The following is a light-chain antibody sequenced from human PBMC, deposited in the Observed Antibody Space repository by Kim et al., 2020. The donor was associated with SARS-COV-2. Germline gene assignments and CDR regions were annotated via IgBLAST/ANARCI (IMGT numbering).Light chain of an antibody. CDR2: AAT. CDR3: QQNYHTMIT. J-gene: IGKJ5*01. V-gene: IGKV1-39*01. Sequence: ASVGDRVNLTCRASRTVGRYLNWYQQKVGTAPKLLIYAATALQSGVPPRFRATGYGTDFTLTISGLQPEDFATYYCQQNYHTMITFGQGTRLEIK. CDR1: RTVGRY.